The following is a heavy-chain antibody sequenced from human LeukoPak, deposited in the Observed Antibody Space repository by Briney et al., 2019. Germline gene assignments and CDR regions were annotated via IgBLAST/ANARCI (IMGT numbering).Heavy chain of an antibody. CDR1: GFPFNTYW. CDR3: ARGTGVYCIY. V-gene: IGHV3-7*01. CDR2: IKPDGSDK. J-gene: IGHJ4*02. D-gene: IGHD1-1*01. Sequence: GGSLRLSCAASGFPFNTYWMSWVRQSPGKGLQWVANIKPDGSDKYYVDSVRGRFTVSRDNAKNSLYLHLSSLGADDTAVYYCARGTGVYCIYWGQGTLVTVSS.